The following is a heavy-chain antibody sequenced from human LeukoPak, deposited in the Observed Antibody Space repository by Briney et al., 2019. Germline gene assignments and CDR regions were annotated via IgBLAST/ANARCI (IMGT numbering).Heavy chain of an antibody. D-gene: IGHD7-27*01. V-gene: IGHV3-7*01. CDR2: IKEDGSEK. Sequence: PGGSLRLSCAASAFTFTSYWMSWVRQAPGKGLEWVANIKEDGSEKYYVDSVKGRFTISRDNAKNLLFLQVSSLRVEDTAVYYCARGWGRVDYWGQGTLVTVSS. J-gene: IGHJ4*02. CDR1: AFTFTSYW. CDR3: ARGWGRVDY.